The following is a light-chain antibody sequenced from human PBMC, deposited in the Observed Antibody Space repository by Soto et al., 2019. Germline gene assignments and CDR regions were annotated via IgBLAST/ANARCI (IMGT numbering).Light chain of an antibody. CDR1: QDISNY. CDR2: AAS. Sequence: DIQMAQSPPSLSASVGDRVTITCQASQDISNYLNWYQHKPGKAPKLLLYAASNLETGVPSRFSGSGSGTDFAFTISNLQPEDIATYSGQQYDDLPFTFGPGTKVDI. J-gene: IGKJ3*01. V-gene: IGKV1-33*01. CDR3: QQYDDLPFT.